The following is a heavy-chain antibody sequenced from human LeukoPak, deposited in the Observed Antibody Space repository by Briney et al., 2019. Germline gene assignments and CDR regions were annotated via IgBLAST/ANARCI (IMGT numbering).Heavy chain of an antibody. D-gene: IGHD3-3*01. V-gene: IGHV4-59*01. CDR1: GGSISSYY. Sequence: PSETLSLTCTVSGGSISSYYWSWIRQPPGKGLEWIGYIYYSGSTNYNPSLKSRVTISVDTSKNQFSLKLSSVTAADTAVYYCARDANYDFWSGYRYNWFDPWGQGTLVTVSS. J-gene: IGHJ5*02. CDR3: ARDANYDFWSGYRYNWFDP. CDR2: IYYSGST.